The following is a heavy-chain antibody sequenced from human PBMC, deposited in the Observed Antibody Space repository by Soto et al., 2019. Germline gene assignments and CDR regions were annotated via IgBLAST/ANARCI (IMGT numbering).Heavy chain of an antibody. CDR2: INHSGST. CDR1: GGSFSGYY. J-gene: IGHJ4*02. Sequence: PSETLSLTCAVYGGSFSGYYWSWFRQPPGKGLEWIGEINHSGSTNYNPSLKSRVTISVDTSKNQFSLKLSSVTAADTAVYYCARGLEGYIDYWGQGTLVTVSS. CDR3: ARGLEGYIDY. V-gene: IGHV4-34*01. D-gene: IGHD2-15*01.